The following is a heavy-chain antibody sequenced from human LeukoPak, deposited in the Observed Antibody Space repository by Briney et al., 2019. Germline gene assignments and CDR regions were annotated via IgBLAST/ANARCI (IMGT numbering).Heavy chain of an antibody. Sequence: GGSLRLSCAASGFTFSSYSMNWVRKAPGKGLEWLSYVTRDSGIRSYVDSAKGRFTISRDNAKNSVYLQMNSLRDEDTAVYYCARDKDWGFDYWGQGVLVTVSS. CDR1: GFTFSSYS. CDR3: ARDKDWGFDY. J-gene: IGHJ4*02. CDR2: VTRDSGIR. D-gene: IGHD7-27*01. V-gene: IGHV3-48*02.